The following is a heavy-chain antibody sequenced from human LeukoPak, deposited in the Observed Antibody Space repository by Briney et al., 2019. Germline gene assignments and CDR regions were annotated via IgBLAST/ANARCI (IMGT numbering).Heavy chain of an antibody. D-gene: IGHD6-13*01. CDR2: ISYDGSNK. CDR3: AKDPRAAAVDRYFDY. V-gene: IGHV3-30*18. J-gene: IGHJ4*02. Sequence: GGSLRLSCAASGFTFSRYWMTWVRQAPGKGLEWVAVISYDGSNKYYADSVKGRFTISRDNSKNTLYLQMNSLRAEDTAVYYCAKDPRAAAVDRYFDYWGQGTLVTVSS. CDR1: GFTFSRYW.